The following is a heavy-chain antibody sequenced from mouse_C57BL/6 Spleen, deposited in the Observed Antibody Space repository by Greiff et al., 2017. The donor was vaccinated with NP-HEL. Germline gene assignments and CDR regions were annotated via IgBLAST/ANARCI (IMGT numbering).Heavy chain of an antibody. CDR1: GFTFSDYG. Sequence: EVKLMESGGGLVKPGGSLKLSCAASGFTFSDYGMHWVRQAPEKGLEWVAYISSGSSTIYYADTVKGRFTISRDNAKNTLFLQMTSLRSEDTAMYYCAKVLYYYGSSFYAMDYWGQGTSVTVSS. J-gene: IGHJ4*01. CDR2: ISSGSSTI. D-gene: IGHD1-1*01. CDR3: AKVLYYYGSSFYAMDY. V-gene: IGHV5-17*01.